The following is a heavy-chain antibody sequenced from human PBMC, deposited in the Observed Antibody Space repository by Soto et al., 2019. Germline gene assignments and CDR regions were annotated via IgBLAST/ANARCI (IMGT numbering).Heavy chain of an antibody. Sequence: ASVKVSCKASGYTFTSYYMHWVRQAPGQGLEWMGIINPSGGSTSYAQKFQGRVTMTRGTSTSTVYMELSSLRSEGTAVYYCARDLSVKYSSSSAYYYGMDVWGQGTTVTVSS. D-gene: IGHD6-6*01. CDR1: GYTFTSYY. J-gene: IGHJ6*02. CDR2: INPSGGST. CDR3: ARDLSVKYSSSSAYYYGMDV. V-gene: IGHV1-46*01.